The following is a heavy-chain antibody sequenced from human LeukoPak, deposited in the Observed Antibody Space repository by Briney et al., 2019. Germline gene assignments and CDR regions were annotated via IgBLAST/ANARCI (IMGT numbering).Heavy chain of an antibody. V-gene: IGHV4-34*01. CDR3: ARRSSTSKGIDY. Sequence: SETLSLTCAVYGGSFSGYYWSWIRQPPGKGLEWIGEINHSGSTNYNPSLKSRVTISVDTSKNQFSLKLSSVTAADTAVYYCARRSSTSKGIDYWGQGTLVTVSS. D-gene: IGHD2-2*01. CDR1: GGSFSGYY. J-gene: IGHJ4*02. CDR2: INHSGST.